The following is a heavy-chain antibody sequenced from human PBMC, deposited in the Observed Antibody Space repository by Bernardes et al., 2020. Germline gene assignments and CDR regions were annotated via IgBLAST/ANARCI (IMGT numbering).Heavy chain of an antibody. CDR3: ARGLSRKGIVVVPAARNWFDP. CDR2: INHSGST. CDR1: GGSFSGYY. J-gene: IGHJ5*02. Sequence: SETLSLTCAVYGGSFSGYYWSWIRQPPGKGLEWIGEINHSGSTNYNPSLKSRVTISVDTSKNQFSLKLSSVTAADTAVYYCARGLSRKGIVVVPAARNWFDPWGQGTLVTVSS. V-gene: IGHV4-34*01. D-gene: IGHD2-2*01.